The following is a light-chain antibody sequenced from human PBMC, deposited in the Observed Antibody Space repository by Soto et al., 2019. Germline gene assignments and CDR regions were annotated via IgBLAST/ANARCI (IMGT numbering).Light chain of an antibody. V-gene: IGLV2-14*01. CDR3: SSYTSSSTVV. J-gene: IGLJ2*01. CDR1: SSDVGGYNF. CDR2: DVT. Sequence: QSALTQPASVSGSPGQSITLSCTGTSSDVGGYNFVSWYQQHPGTAPKLMIYDVTNRPSGVSNRFSGSKSGNTASLTISGLQQEDGADYYCSSYTSSSTVVFGGGTKLTVL.